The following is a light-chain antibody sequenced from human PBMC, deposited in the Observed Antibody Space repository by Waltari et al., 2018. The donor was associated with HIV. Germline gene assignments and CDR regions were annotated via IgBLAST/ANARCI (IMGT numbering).Light chain of an antibody. V-gene: IGLV1-44*01. J-gene: IGLJ3*02. Sequence: QSVLTQPPSASGAPGQSITISCSGSTSNIGTNTVNWYQYIPGTAPKLLIYNHKQRPSGVPDRFSGSKSGTSASLAISGLQSEDEADYFCAAWADSLNGPVFGGGTKLTVL. CDR1: TSNIGTNT. CDR2: NHK. CDR3: AAWADSLNGPV.